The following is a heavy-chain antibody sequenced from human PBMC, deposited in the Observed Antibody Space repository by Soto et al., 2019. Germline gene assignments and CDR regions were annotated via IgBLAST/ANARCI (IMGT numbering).Heavy chain of an antibody. CDR2: IYYSGST. CDR1: GGSVSSGSYY. Sequence: SDTLSLTCTVSGGSVSSGSYYWSWIRQPPGKGLEWIGYIYYSGSTNYNPSLKSRVTISVYTSKNQFSLKLSSVIAAHTALYYFARDYSSSWPPLTYYGMDVWGQGTTVTAAS. J-gene: IGHJ6*02. D-gene: IGHD6-13*01. V-gene: IGHV4-61*01. CDR3: ARDYSSSWPPLTYYGMDV.